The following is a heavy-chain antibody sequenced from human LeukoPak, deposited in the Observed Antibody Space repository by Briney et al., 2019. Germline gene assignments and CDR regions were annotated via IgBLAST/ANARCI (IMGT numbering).Heavy chain of an antibody. CDR2: IRSSSSYI. V-gene: IGHV3-21*01. CDR1: GFTFSSYS. D-gene: IGHD3-10*01. J-gene: IGHJ4*02. CDR3: ARDGWEVVRGVISYFSDY. Sequence: GLSLRPSCAASGFTFSSYSMNWVRQAPGKGLEWVSSIRSSSSYIYYADSVKGRFTISRDNAKNSLYLQMNSLRAEDTAVYYCARDGWEVVRGVISYFSDYWGQGTLVKVSS.